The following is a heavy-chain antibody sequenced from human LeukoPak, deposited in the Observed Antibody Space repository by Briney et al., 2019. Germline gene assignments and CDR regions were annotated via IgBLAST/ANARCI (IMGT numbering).Heavy chain of an antibody. Sequence: GGPLRLSCAASGFTFSSYEMNWVRQAPGKGLEWVSYISSSGSTIYYADSVKGRFTISRDNAKNSLYLQMNSLRAEDTAVYYCVSTHIPDAFDIWGQGTMVTVSS. J-gene: IGHJ3*02. CDR2: ISSSGSTI. CDR1: GFTFSSYE. CDR3: VSTHIPDAFDI. D-gene: IGHD2-21*01. V-gene: IGHV3-48*03.